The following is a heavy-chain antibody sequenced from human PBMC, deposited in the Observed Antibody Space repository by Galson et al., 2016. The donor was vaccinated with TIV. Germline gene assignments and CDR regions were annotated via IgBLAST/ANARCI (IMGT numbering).Heavy chain of an antibody. CDR3: ARSGYTYGLVGLPSSFCYLDL. CDR2: INSNNGDT. CDR1: GYTFGDYA. D-gene: IGHD5-18*01. V-gene: IGHV1-18*01. Sequence: SVKVSCKASGYTFGDYAISWVRQAPGQGLEWMGWINSNNGDTSFAQKFQGRVTMTTDSSTSTVYMELRNLRSDDTAVYFCARSGYTYGLVGLPSSFCYLDLWGRGTLVTVSS. J-gene: IGHJ2*01.